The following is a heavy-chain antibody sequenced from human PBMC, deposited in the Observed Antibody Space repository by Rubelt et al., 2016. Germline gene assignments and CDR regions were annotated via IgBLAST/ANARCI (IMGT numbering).Heavy chain of an antibody. J-gene: IGHJ4*02. D-gene: IGHD6-13*01. V-gene: IGHV4-59*12. CDR1: GGSISNYY. CDR3: AGDGGSSSWYYY. Sequence: QVQLQESGPGLVKPSETLSLTCSVSGGSISNYYWIWIRQPPGKGLEWIGYISYSGSTDYNPSLKSRLTISVDTSKNQFSLRLSSVTATDTAVYYCAGDGGSSSWYYYWGQGTLVTVSS. CDR2: ISYSGST.